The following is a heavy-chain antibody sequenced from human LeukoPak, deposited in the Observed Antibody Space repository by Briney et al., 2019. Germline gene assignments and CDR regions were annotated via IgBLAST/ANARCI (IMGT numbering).Heavy chain of an antibody. CDR2: IKQDESET. J-gene: IGHJ4*02. CDR3: ARISTAVAGADY. V-gene: IGHV3-7*01. D-gene: IGHD6-19*01. CDR1: GFTFSRSW. Sequence: GGSLRLSCGAFGFTFSRSWMSWVRQAPGKGLEWVANIKQDESETYYADSVKGRFTVSRDNTKNSLYLQMDSLRAEDTAVYYCARISTAVAGADYWGQGTLVTVSS.